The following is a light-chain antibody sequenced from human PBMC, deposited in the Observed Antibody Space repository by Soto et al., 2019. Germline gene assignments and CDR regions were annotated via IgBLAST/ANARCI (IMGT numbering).Light chain of an antibody. CDR3: QQYDSWPLT. CDR2: GAS. J-gene: IGKJ4*01. V-gene: IGKV3-15*01. CDR1: QSVNSN. Sequence: ETVMTQSPVTLSVSPGERATLSCRASQSVNSNLAWYQQKPGQAPRLLIYGASTRATGIPARFSGSGSGTEFTLTISSLQSEDFAVYYCQQYDSWPLTFGGGTKVES.